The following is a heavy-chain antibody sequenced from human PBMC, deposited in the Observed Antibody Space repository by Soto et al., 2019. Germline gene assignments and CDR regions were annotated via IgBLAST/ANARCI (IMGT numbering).Heavy chain of an antibody. J-gene: IGHJ2*01. V-gene: IGHV4-39*02. Sequence: QLQLQESGPGLVQPSETLSLTCTVSAGSVNTSPYYWGWIRQPPGKGLEWIGTIYSGGSTYYSPSLKSRVSMSVDTSKNHFSLNVSSVTAADTAVYYCARLLLLAPWDFDLWGRGTLVTVSS. CDR3: ARLLLLAPWDFDL. CDR2: IYSGGST. CDR1: AGSVNTSPYY. D-gene: IGHD2-15*01.